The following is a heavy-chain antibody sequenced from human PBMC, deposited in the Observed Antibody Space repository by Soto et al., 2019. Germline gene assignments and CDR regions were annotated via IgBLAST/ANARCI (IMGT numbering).Heavy chain of an antibody. CDR3: XXGXXXXXXXXRWYXDF. CDR1: DVXXXXXXXX. V-gene: IGHV4-30-4*01. CDR2: LRLRGGA. J-gene: IGHJ2*01. Sequence: QVRLQESGPGLLRPSETLSLTCTVSDVXXXXXXXXXTWVRXAXGKALEWIGDLRLRGGAFYTPSLRGRVRMSVDVSRSQFFLSLNSVSVAXTXXXXCXXGXXXXXXXXRWYXDFWGQGTL.